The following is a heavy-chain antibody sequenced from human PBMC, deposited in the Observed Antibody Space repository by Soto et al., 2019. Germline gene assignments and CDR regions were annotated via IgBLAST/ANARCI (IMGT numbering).Heavy chain of an antibody. Sequence: QVQLVQSGAEVKKPGSSVKVSCKASGGTSRSLSITWVRPAPGQGLEWMGGITPLFGIPNYPQKFQGRLTITADKSTGTAYLELSSLRSEDTAVYYCARDTHSAGGWFDTWGRGTLVTVSS. CDR3: ARDTHSAGGWFDT. CDR2: ITPLFGIP. V-gene: IGHV1-69*17. D-gene: IGHD2-15*01. J-gene: IGHJ5*02. CDR1: GGTSRSLS.